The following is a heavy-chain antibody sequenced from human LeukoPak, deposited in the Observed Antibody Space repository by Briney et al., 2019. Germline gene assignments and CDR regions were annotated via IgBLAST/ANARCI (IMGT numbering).Heavy chain of an antibody. CDR2: ISSSSSYI. CDR1: GFTFSSYS. J-gene: IGHJ6*04. D-gene: IGHD3/OR15-3a*01. Sequence: GGSLRLSCAASGFTFSSYSMNWVRQAPGKGLEWVSSISSSSSYIYYADSVKGRFTISRDNAKNPLYLQMNSLRAEDTAVYYCARDTGTGSTCYYGMDVWGKGTTVTVSS. CDR3: ARDTGTGSTCYYGMDV. V-gene: IGHV3-21*01.